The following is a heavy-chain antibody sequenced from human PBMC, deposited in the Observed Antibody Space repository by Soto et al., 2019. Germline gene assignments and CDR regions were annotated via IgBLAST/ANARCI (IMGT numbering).Heavy chain of an antibody. V-gene: IGHV3-23*01. CDR1: GLNFSFHA. J-gene: IGHJ4*02. D-gene: IGHD2-15*01. Sequence: PGGSLRLSCTASGLNFSFHAMSWVRQAPGKGLQWVSSIGVHPEHTYYLDSVKGRFTISRDSAKNTLYLDMTSLRGEDTALYYCARLPGLTAPRPDYWVRGTRVPGSS. CDR2: IGVHPEHT. CDR3: ARLPGLTAPRPDY.